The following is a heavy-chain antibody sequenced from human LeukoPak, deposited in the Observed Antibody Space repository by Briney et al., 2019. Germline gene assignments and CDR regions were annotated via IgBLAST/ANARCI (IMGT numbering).Heavy chain of an antibody. D-gene: IGHD3-10*01. V-gene: IGHV3-23*01. CDR2: ISGSGGST. CDR3: AKDPVLLWFGEPSSYFDY. Sequence: GGSLRLSCAASGFTFSSYGMSWVRQAPGKGLEWVSAISGSGGSTYYADSVKGRFTISRDNSKNTLYLQMNSLRAEDTAVYYCAKDPVLLWFGEPSSYFDYWGQGTLVTVSS. J-gene: IGHJ4*02. CDR1: GFTFSSYG.